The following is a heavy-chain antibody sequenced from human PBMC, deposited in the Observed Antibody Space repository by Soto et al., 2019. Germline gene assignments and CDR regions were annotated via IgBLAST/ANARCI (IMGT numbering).Heavy chain of an antibody. J-gene: IGHJ4*02. V-gene: IGHV1-69*06. CDR2: IIPIFGTA. CDR3: ASSSGNNYGVGTNYYFDY. D-gene: IGHD1-26*01. Sequence: QVQLVQSGAEVKKPGSSVNVSCKTSGGTFSTYSIVWVRQSPGEGLEWMGGIIPIFGTANYAQKFQDRVTITAEKSTNTAFMELSSLKSEDTAMYYCASSSGNNYGVGTNYYFDYWGQGTLVTVSS. CDR1: GGTFSTYS.